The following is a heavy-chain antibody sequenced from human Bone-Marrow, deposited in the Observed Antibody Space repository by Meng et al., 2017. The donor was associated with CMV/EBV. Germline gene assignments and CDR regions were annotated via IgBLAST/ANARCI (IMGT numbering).Heavy chain of an antibody. V-gene: IGHV3-48*03. CDR3: ARDQATVHSYGMDV. D-gene: IGHD4-11*01. CDR1: GFIFSNYE. J-gene: IGHJ6*01. CDR2: ISNAGRTI. Sequence: GESLKISCAASGFIFSNYEMNWVRQAPGKGLEWVSYISNAGRTIHFADSVKGRFTISRDNAKNSLYLQMNSLRAEDTAVYYCARDQATVHSYGMDVWGQGTSVTGSS.